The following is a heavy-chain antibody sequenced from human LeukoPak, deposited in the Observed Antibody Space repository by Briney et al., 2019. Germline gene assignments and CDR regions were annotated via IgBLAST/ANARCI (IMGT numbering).Heavy chain of an antibody. CDR2: IYYSGST. J-gene: IGHJ6*03. Sequence: PSETLSLTCTVSGGSISSYYWSWIRQPPGKGLEWIGYIYYSGSTNYNPSLKSRVTISVDTSKNQFSLKLSSVTAADTAVYYCARAYYDSRTYYYYMDVWGKGTTVTMSS. V-gene: IGHV4-59*01. CDR3: ARAYYDSRTYYYYMDV. D-gene: IGHD3-22*01. CDR1: GGSISSYY.